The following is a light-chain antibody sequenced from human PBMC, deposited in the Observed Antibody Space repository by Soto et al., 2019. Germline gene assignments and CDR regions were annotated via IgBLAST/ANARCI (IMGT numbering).Light chain of an antibody. CDR3: QQSYSTLSIT. Sequence: DIQMTQSPSSLSASVGDRVTITCRASQSISNYLNWYQQKPGKAPKLLIYAASSLQSGVPSRFSGSGSGTDFTLTISSLQPEDFATYYCQQSYSTLSITFGQGTRLENK. CDR1: QSISNY. CDR2: AAS. J-gene: IGKJ5*01. V-gene: IGKV1-39*01.